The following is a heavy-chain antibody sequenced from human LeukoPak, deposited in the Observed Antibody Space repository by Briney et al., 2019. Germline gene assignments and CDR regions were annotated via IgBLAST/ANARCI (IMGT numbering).Heavy chain of an antibody. CDR3: ARGLRFLEWLSPLYGMDV. D-gene: IGHD3-3*01. CDR1: GGSFSGYY. V-gene: IGHV4-34*01. CDR2: INHSGST. J-gene: IGHJ6*02. Sequence: SETLSLTCAVYGGSFSGYYWSWIRQPPGKGLEWIGEINHSGSTNYNPSLKSRVTISVDTSKNQFSLKLSSVTAADTAVYYCARGLRFLEWLSPLYGMDVWGQGTTVTVSS.